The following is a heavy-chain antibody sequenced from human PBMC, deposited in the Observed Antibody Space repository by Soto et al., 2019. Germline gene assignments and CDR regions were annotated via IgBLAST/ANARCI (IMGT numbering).Heavy chain of an antibody. J-gene: IGHJ6*03. CDR3: ARETAGYSNPYYYYCMDV. V-gene: IGHV4-31*03. CDR1: GGSISSGGYY. Sequence: SETLSLTCTVSGGSISSGGYYWSWIRQHPGKGLEWIGYIYYSGSTYYNPSLKSRVTISVDTSKNQFSLKLSSVTAADTAVYYCARETAGYSNPYYYYCMDVWGKGTTVTVSS. CDR2: IYYSGST. D-gene: IGHD4-4*01.